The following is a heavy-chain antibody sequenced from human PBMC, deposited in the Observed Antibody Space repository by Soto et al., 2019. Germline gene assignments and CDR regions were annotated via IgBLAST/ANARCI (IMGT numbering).Heavy chain of an antibody. V-gene: IGHV3-49*03. D-gene: IGHD3-22*01. CDR1: GFTFGDYA. CDR2: IRSKAYGGTT. Sequence: GGSLRLSCTASGFTFGDYAMSWFRQAPGKGLEWVGFIRSKAYGGTTEYAASVKGRFTISRDDSKSIAYLQMNSLKTEDTAVYYCTRERYYDSSGYYWWGQGTQVTVSS. J-gene: IGHJ4*02. CDR3: TRERYYDSSGYYW.